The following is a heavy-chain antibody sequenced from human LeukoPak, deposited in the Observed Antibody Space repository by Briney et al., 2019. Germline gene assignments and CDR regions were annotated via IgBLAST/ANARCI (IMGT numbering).Heavy chain of an antibody. CDR1: GGSISSGGYY. CDR3: ARAAGTTFIWFDP. D-gene: IGHD1-7*01. J-gene: IGHJ5*02. V-gene: IGHV4-31*03. CDR2: IYYSGST. Sequence: SETLSPTCTVSGGSISSGGYYWSWIRQHPGKGLEWIGYIYYSGSTYYNPSLKSRVTISVDTSKNQFSLKLSSVTAADTAVYYCARAAGTTFIWFDPWGQGTLVTVSS.